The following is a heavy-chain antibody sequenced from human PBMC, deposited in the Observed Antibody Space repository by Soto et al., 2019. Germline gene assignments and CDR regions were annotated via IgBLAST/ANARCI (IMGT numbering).Heavy chain of an antibody. CDR2: LIPIFGTA. D-gene: IGHD3-16*02. CDR1: GGTFSSYA. Sequence: QVQLVQSGAEVKQPGSAVKVSCNASGGTFSSYAISWVRQATGQGIEWMGGLIPIFGTAQYAQKSKGRITIAADESTRTAYMELSSLRSEDTAVYYCSRDRRRGYRYKNFDPWGQGTLVTVSS. J-gene: IGHJ5*02. V-gene: IGHV1-69*01. CDR3: SRDRRRGYRYKNFDP.